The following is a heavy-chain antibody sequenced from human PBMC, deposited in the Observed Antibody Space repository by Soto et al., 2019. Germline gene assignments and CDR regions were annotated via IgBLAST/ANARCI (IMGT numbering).Heavy chain of an antibody. CDR2: IIPIFGTP. J-gene: IGHJ4*02. CDR1: GGIFSTYA. D-gene: IGHD3-10*01. Sequence: QVQLVQSGAEVKKPGSSVKGSCKASGGIFSTYAISWLRQAPGQGLEWMGGIIPIFGTPNYAQRFQGRVTITAEESTSTGYMELSRLRSEDTAVYYCARDRDDYGSGNYYNRIDFWGQGTLVTVSS. CDR3: ARDRDDYGSGNYYNRIDF. V-gene: IGHV1-69*01.